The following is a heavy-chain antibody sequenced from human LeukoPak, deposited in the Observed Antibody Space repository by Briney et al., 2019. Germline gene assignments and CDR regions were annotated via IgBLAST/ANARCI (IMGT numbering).Heavy chain of an antibody. Sequence: ASVKVSCKASGYTFTSYGISWVRQAPGQGLEWMGWISAYNGNTNYAQKLQGRVTMTADTSTSTAYMELRSLRSDDTAVYYCARAQVTTYWFDPWGQGTLVTVSS. V-gene: IGHV1-18*01. D-gene: IGHD4-11*01. CDR3: ARAQVTTYWFDP. CDR2: ISAYNGNT. J-gene: IGHJ5*02. CDR1: GYTFTSYG.